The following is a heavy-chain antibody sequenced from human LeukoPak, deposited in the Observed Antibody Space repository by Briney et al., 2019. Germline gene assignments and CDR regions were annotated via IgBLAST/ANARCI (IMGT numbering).Heavy chain of an antibody. D-gene: IGHD1-1*01. V-gene: IGHV4-59*08. CDR3: ASYPGRPLS. CDR1: GGSISSYY. J-gene: IGHJ5*02. Sequence: PSETLSLTCTVSGGSISSYYWSWIRQPPGKGLEWIGYIYYSGSTNYNPSLKSRVTISVDTSKNQFSLKLSSVTAADTALYYCASYPGRPLSWAQGTLVTVSS. CDR2: IYYSGST.